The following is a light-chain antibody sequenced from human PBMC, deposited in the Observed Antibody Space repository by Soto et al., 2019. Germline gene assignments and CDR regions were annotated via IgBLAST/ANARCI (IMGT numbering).Light chain of an antibody. V-gene: IGKV1-39*01. CDR3: QQTYSTPLT. CDR1: QSISTY. J-gene: IGKJ4*01. CDR2: ATS. Sequence: DIQMTQSPSSLSASVGDRVTITCRASQSISTYLNWYQQKPGKAPKVLIYATSSLRSGVPSRFSGSGSETEFTLTISSLQPEDFATYFCQQTYSTPLTFGGGTKVDIK.